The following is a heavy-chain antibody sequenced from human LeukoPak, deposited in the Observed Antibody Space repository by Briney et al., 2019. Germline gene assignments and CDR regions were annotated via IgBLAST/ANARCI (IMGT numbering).Heavy chain of an antibody. J-gene: IGHJ5*02. V-gene: IGHV4-59*01. CDR3: ARESGGMVRGPHWFDP. D-gene: IGHD3-10*01. CDR1: GGSISSYY. Sequence: KPSETLSLTCSVSGGSISSYYWSWIRQPPGKGLEWIGYIYYSGGTNYNPSLKSRVTISVDTSKNQFSLKLSSVTAADTAVYYCARESGGMVRGPHWFDPRGQGTLVTVSS. CDR2: IYYSGGT.